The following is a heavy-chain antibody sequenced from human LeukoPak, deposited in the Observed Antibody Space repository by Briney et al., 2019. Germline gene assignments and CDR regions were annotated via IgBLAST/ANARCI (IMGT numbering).Heavy chain of an antibody. J-gene: IGHJ4*02. CDR3: ARDYDGSSLFDY. D-gene: IGHD6-6*01. CDR2: IYYTGST. CDR1: GVSVSNGGHF. Sequence: ASETLSLTCAVSGVSVSNGGHFWSWIRQPPGKGLEWLGYIYYTGSTNYNPSLKSRVTISVHMSKNQFSLILSSVTAADTAVYYCARDYDGSSLFDYWGQGTLVTVSS. V-gene: IGHV4-61*08.